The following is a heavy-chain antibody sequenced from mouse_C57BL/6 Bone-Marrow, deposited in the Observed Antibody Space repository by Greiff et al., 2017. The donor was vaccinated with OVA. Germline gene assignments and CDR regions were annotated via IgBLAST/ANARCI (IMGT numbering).Heavy chain of an antibody. CDR3: GYYYDSSFYAMDY. Sequence: LVESGAELVRPGASVKLSCKASGYTFTDYYINWVKQRPGQGLEWIARIYPGSGNTYYNEKFKGKATLTAEKTSSTAYMQLSSLTSVDSAVYICGYYYDSSFYAMDYWGQGTSVTVSS. CDR2: IYPGSGNT. J-gene: IGHJ4*01. CDR1: GYTFTDYY. V-gene: IGHV1-76*01. D-gene: IGHD1-1*01.